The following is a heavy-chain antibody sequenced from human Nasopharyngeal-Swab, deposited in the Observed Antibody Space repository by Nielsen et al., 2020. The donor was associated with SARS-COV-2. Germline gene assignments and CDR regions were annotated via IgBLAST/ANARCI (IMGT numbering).Heavy chain of an antibody. V-gene: IGHV3-48*02. CDR3: ARTPGYYYDSSGYDY. Sequence: GGSLRLSCAASGFTFSSYSMNWVRQAPGKGLEWVSYISSSSSSIHYADSVKGRFTISRDNAKNSLCLQMNSLRDKDTAVYYCARTPGYYYDSSGYDYWGQGTPVTVSS. CDR1: GFTFSSYS. CDR2: ISSSSSSI. D-gene: IGHD3-22*01. J-gene: IGHJ4*02.